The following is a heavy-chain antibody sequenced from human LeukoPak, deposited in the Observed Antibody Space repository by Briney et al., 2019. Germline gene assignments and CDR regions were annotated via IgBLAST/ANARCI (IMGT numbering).Heavy chain of an antibody. V-gene: IGHV3-23*01. CDR3: AKAVRDFWHRSWVDI. D-gene: IGHD3-3*01. CDR2: ISGSGGST. Sequence: PGGSLRLSCAASGFTFSTYAMSWVRQAPGKGLEWVSAISGSGGSTYYADSVKGQFTISRDNSKNTLYLQMNSLRAEDTAVYYCAKAVRDFWHRSWVDIWGQGTMVTVSS. J-gene: IGHJ3*02. CDR1: GFTFSTYA.